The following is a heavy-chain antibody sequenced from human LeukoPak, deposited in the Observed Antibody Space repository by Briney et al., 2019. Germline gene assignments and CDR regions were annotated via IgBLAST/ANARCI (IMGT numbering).Heavy chain of an antibody. Sequence: ASVKVSCKVSGYTLTELSMHWVRQAPGKGLEWMGGFDPEDGETIYAQKFQGRVTMTEDTSTGTAYMELSSLRSEDTAVYYCATEFRYYDSSGYCNYWGQGTLVTVSS. V-gene: IGHV1-24*01. CDR2: FDPEDGET. CDR1: GYTLTELS. D-gene: IGHD3-22*01. J-gene: IGHJ4*02. CDR3: ATEFRYYDSSGYCNY.